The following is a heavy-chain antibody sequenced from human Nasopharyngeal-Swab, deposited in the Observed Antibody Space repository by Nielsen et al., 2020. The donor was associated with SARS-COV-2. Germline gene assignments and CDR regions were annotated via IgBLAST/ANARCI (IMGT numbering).Heavy chain of an antibody. Sequence: GESLKISCAASGFTFSSYAMSWVRQAPGKGLEWVSALSGSGGSTYYADSVKGRFTISRDNSKNTLYLQMNSLRAEDTAVYYCAKSSTIFGVVTSYYFDYWGQGTLVTVSS. J-gene: IGHJ4*02. CDR2: LSGSGGST. V-gene: IGHV3-23*01. CDR1: GFTFSSYA. CDR3: AKSSTIFGVVTSYYFDY. D-gene: IGHD3-3*01.